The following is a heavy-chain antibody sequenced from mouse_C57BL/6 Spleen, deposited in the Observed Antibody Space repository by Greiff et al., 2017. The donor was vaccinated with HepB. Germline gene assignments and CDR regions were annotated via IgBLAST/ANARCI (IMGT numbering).Heavy chain of an antibody. Sequence: VQLQQSGAELVRPGTSVKMSCKASGYTFTHYWIGWAKQRPGHGLEWIGDIYPGGGYTNYNEKFKGKATLTADKSSSTAYMQFSSLTSEDSAIYYCARGGIPSTVPFDYWGQGTTLTVSS. CDR2: IYPGGGYT. CDR3: ARGGIPSTVPFDY. CDR1: GYTFTHYW. V-gene: IGHV1-63*01. J-gene: IGHJ2*01. D-gene: IGHD2-10*02.